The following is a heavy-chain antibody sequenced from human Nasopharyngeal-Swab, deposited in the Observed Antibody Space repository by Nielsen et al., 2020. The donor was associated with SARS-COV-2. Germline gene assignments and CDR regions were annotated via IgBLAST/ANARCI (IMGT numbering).Heavy chain of an antibody. CDR3: TTVRIVGATQEDY. D-gene: IGHD1-26*01. J-gene: IGHJ4*02. CDR1: GFTFSNAW. V-gene: IGHV3-15*01. CDR2: IKSKTDGGTT. Sequence: GESLKISCAASGFTFSNAWMSWVRQAPGTGLVWVGRIKSKTDGGTTDYAAPVKGRFTISRDDSKSTLYLQMNSLKTEDTAVYYCTTVRIVGATQEDYGGQGTLVTVSS.